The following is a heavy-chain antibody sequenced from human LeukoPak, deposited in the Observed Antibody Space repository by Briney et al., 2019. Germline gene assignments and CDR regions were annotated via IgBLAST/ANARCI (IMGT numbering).Heavy chain of an antibody. Sequence: GGSLRLSCAASGFTSSSYSMNWVRQAPGKGLEWVSSISSSSSYIYYADSVKGRFTISRDNSKNTLYLQMNSLRAEDTAVYYCAKDLGGDYDSYFDYWGQGTLVTVSS. CDR3: AKDLGGDYDSYFDY. CDR1: GFTSSSYS. CDR2: ISSSSSYI. D-gene: IGHD4-17*01. V-gene: IGHV3-21*04. J-gene: IGHJ4*02.